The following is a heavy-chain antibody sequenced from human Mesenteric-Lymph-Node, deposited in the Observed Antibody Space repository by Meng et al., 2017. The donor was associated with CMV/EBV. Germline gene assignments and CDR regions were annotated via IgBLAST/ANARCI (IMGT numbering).Heavy chain of an antibody. V-gene: IGHV4-38-2*02. D-gene: IGHD1-7*01. CDR3: ARDSNWNYDYFDY. J-gene: IGHJ4*02. CDR2: IYYSGST. Sequence: SETLSLTCTVSGYSISSGYYWGWIRQPPGKGLEWIGSIYYSGSTYYNPSLKSRVTISVDTSKNQFSLKLSSVTAADTAVYYCARDSNWNYDYFDYWGQGTLVTVSS. CDR1: GYSISSGYY.